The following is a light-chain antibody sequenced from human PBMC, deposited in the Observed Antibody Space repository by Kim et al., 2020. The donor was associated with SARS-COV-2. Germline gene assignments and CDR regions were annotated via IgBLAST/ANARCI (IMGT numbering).Light chain of an antibody. CDR1: QSVSNN. CDR2: NLD. CDR3: QQYNNRPPWT. J-gene: IGKJ1*01. Sequence: EIVMTQSPATLSVSAGERATLSCRASQSVSNNLAWYQQKPGQAPRLLMYNLDTRATGIPPRFSGSGSRTEFTLTISSLQSEDSAVYYCQQYNNRPPWTFGQGTKVDIK. V-gene: IGKV3-15*01.